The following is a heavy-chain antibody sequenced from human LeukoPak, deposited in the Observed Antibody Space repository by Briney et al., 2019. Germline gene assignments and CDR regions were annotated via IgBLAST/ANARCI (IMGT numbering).Heavy chain of an antibody. V-gene: IGHV1-2*02. CDR1: GYTFTGHY. J-gene: IGHJ6*03. CDR2: INPNSGGT. CDR3: ARDAYYYYYMDV. Sequence: GASVKVSCKASGYTFTGHYMHWVRQAPGQGLEWMGWINPNSGGTNYAQKFQGRVTMTRDTSISTAYMELSRLRSDDTAVYYCARDAYYYYYMDVWGKGTTVTVSS.